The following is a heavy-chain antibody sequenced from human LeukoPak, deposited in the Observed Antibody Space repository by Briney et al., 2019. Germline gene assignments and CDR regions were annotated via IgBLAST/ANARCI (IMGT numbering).Heavy chain of an antibody. CDR2: ISGSGAST. D-gene: IGHD3-9*01. J-gene: IGHJ5*02. CDR3: AKDPNILTGYPAVNWFDP. V-gene: IGHV3-23*01. CDR1: GFTFSSYA. Sequence: AGGSLRLSCAASGFTFSSYAMNWVRQAPGKGLEWVSGISGSGASTYYADSVKGRFTISRDNSKNTLHLQMNSLRAEDTAVYYCAKDPNILTGYPAVNWFDPWGQGTLVTVSS.